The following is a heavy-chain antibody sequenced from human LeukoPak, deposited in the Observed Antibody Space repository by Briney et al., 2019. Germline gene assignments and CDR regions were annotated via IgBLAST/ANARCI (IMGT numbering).Heavy chain of an antibody. Sequence: GGSLRLSCAASGFTFSSYAMSWVRQAPGKGLEWVSAISGSGGSTYYAGSVKGRFTISRDNSKNTLYLQMNSLRAEDTAVYYCAKATSYGATPALFDYWGRGTLVTVSS. CDR1: GFTFSSYA. D-gene: IGHD5-18*01. V-gene: IGHV3-23*01. CDR3: AKATSYGATPALFDY. CDR2: ISGSGGST. J-gene: IGHJ4*02.